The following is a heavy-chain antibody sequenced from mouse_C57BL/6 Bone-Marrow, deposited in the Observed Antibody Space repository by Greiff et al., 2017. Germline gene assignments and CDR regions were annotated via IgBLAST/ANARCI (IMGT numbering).Heavy chain of an antibody. CDR3: ARWAMDY. V-gene: IGHV1-69*01. CDR2: IDPSDSDT. CDR1: GYTFTSYW. J-gene: IGHJ4*01. Sequence: QVQLQQPGAELVMPGASVKLSCKASGYTFTSYWMHWVKQRPGQGLEWIGEIDPSDSDTNYNQKFKGKSTLTVDKSSSTAYMQLSSLTSEDSAVYYCARWAMDYWGQGTSVTVSS.